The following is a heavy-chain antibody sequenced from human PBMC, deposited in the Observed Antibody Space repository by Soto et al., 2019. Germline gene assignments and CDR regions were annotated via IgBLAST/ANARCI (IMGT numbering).Heavy chain of an antibody. J-gene: IGHJ6*02. V-gene: IGHV1-18*04. Sequence: APVKASCKATGYTFTSYGITWVRQAPEQGLEWMGSINPNNGNTNYAQKLQGRVTMTADTSTSTAYMELRSLRSEDTAVYYCARGYTNYYYYYGMDFCGQGTTVTVSS. CDR2: INPNNGNT. CDR3: ARGYTNYYYYYGMDF. CDR1: GYTFTSYG. D-gene: IGHD1-26*01.